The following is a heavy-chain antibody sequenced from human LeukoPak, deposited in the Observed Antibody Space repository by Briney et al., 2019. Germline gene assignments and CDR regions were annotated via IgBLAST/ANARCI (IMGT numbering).Heavy chain of an antibody. Sequence: GGSLRLSCEVSGFTFSTEAMAWVRQAPGKGLEWVSSISDSSRTTYYADSVQGRFTISRDNSRNTVYLQMNSLRVEDTAFYYCAKKLGFIPQFDYWSQGTLVAVSS. CDR3: AKKLGFIPQFDY. CDR1: GFTFSTEA. J-gene: IGHJ4*02. V-gene: IGHV3-23*01. D-gene: IGHD6-13*01. CDR2: ISDSSRTT.